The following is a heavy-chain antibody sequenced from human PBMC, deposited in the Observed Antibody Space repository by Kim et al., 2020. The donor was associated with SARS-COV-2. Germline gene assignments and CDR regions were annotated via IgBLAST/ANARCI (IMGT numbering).Heavy chain of an antibody. Sequence: YADSVKGRLTIARENSKNTLYLQMNRLRAEDTAVYYCARTLVLSGYYGMDVWGQGTTVTVSS. D-gene: IGHD3-10*01. V-gene: IGHV3-33*01. J-gene: IGHJ6*02. CDR3: ARTLVLSGYYGMDV.